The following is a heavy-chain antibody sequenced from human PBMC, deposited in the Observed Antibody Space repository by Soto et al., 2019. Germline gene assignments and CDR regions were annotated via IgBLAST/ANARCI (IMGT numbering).Heavy chain of an antibody. D-gene: IGHD3-10*01. CDR2: IYYSGST. Sequence: SETLSLTCTVSGGSIISGDYYFICIRQPPGKGLEWIGYIYYSGSTYYNPSLKSRVTISVDTSKNQFSLKLSSVTAADTAVYYCARVRYGSGSYNYFDYWGQGTLVTVLL. J-gene: IGHJ4*02. V-gene: IGHV4-30-4*01. CDR3: ARVRYGSGSYNYFDY. CDR1: GGSIISGDYY.